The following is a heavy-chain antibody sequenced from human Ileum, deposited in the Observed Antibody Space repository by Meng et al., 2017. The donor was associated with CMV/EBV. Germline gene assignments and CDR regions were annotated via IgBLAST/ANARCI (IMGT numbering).Heavy chain of an antibody. Sequence: SGHALVQPPHTLPLTCAISEHRFSRCCAMWNWIRQSPSRGLEWLGKTYYRSKWYNDYAPSVKSRITVKPDTSKNQFSLQLNSVTPEDTAVYYCARENGYEWYFDFWGRGTLVTVSS. CDR1: EHRFSRCCAM. J-gene: IGHJ2*01. CDR3: ARENGYEWYFDF. V-gene: IGHV6-1*01. CDR2: TYYRSKWYN. D-gene: IGHD6-13*01.